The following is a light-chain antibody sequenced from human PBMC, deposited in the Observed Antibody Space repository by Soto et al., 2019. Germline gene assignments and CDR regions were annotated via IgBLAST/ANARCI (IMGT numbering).Light chain of an antibody. CDR3: QQRSNWPPYT. CDR2: DAS. Sequence: EIVLTQSPATLSLSPEERATLSCRASQSVSRYLAWYQQKPGQAPRLLIYDASNRATGIPARFSGSGSGTDFTLTISSLEPEDFSVYYCQQRSNWPPYTFGQGKKLDIK. CDR1: QSVSRY. J-gene: IGKJ2*01. V-gene: IGKV3-11*01.